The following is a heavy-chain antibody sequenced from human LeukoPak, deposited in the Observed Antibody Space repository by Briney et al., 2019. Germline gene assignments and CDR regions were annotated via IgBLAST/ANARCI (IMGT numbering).Heavy chain of an antibody. V-gene: IGHV4-34*01. CDR1: GGSFSGYY. J-gene: IGHJ4*02. Sequence: SETLSLTCAVYGGSFSGYYWSWIRQPPGKGLEWIGEINHNGSTNYNPSLKSRVTISVDTSKNQFSLKLSSVTAADTAVYYCARGGVGHYDSSSFYLPLDYWGQGTLVTVSS. CDR3: ARGGVGHYDSSSFYLPLDY. D-gene: IGHD3-22*01. CDR2: INHNGST.